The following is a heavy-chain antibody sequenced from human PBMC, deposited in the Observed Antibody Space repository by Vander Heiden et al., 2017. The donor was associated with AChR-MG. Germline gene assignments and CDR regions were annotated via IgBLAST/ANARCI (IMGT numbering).Heavy chain of an antibody. CDR3: AGGGGYLIEY. D-gene: IGHD3-16*01. J-gene: IGHJ4*02. Sequence: EVQLVESGGGVAQPGGSLRLSCTAFSSTCSHLWMNWVRQAPGKGLEWVAIIKQDGSEKHYVDSVEGRFTISRDNTKKSLYLQMNSLRAEDTAMYYCAGGGGYLIEYWGQGTLVTVSS. CDR2: IKQDGSEK. CDR1: SSTCSHLW. V-gene: IGHV3-7*03.